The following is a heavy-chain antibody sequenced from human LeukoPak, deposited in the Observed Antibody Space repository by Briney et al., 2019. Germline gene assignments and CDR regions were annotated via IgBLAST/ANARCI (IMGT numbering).Heavy chain of an antibody. CDR2: ISGSGGST. CDR3: AKDPASSHHHLYSWFDP. D-gene: IGHD2-21*01. V-gene: IGHV3-23*01. CDR1: GFSFRNAW. Sequence: GGSLRLSCAASGFSFRNAWMSWVRQAPGKGLEWVSAISGSGGSTYYADSVKGRFTISKNTLYLQMNSLRAEDTAVYYCAKDPASSHHHLYSWFDPWGQGTLVTVSS. J-gene: IGHJ5*02.